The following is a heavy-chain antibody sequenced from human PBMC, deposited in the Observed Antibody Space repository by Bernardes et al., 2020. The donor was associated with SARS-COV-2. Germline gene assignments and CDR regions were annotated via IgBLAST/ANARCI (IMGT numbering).Heavy chain of an antibody. Sequence: SEPLSLTCALSGDSIGSSHWWSCVRQPPGKGLEWIGEIYQSGATYYNPSLESRVAISVDTSKNAFYLTLDSVTDADTALYYCARDASVSSRGFFDSWSQGTLVSVSS. CDR1: GDSIGSSHW. CDR3: ARDASVSSRGFFDS. J-gene: IGHJ4*02. V-gene: IGHV4-4*02. D-gene: IGHD3-10*01. CDR2: IYQSGAT.